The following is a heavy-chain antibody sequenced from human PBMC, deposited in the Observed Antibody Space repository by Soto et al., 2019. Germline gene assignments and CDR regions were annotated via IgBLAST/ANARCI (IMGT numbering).Heavy chain of an antibody. CDR1: GFTFSSYA. CDR2: ISGSGGST. Sequence: EVQLLESGGGLVQPGGSLRLSCAASGFTFSSYAMSWVRQAPEKGLEWVSGISGSGGSTYYADSVKGRFTVSRDNSKNTLYLQMNSLRAEDTAVYYCAKELAVDSISFDYWGQGTLVTVSS. V-gene: IGHV3-23*01. CDR3: AKELAVDSISFDY. J-gene: IGHJ4*02. D-gene: IGHD3-9*01.